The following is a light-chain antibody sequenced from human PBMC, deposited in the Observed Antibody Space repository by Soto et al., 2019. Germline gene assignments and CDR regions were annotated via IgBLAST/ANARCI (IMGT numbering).Light chain of an antibody. CDR2: DVT. V-gene: IGLV2-14*01. CDR3: LSYSSSTSPYV. J-gene: IGLJ1*01. Sequence: QSVLTQPASVSGSPGQSITISCTVTSSDVGGYNFVSWYQQHPGKAPKLMIYDVTNRPSGVSNRFSGSKSGNTASLTISGLQAEDEADYYCLSYSSSTSPYVLGTGTRSPS. CDR1: SSDVGGYNF.